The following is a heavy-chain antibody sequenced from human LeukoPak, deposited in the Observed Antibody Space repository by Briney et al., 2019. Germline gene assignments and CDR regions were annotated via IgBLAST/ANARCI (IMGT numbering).Heavy chain of an antibody. CDR2: IYYSGST. V-gene: IGHV4-59*12. CDR3: AKEHQQWLVSPSDY. D-gene: IGHD6-19*01. Sequence: SETLSLTCTVSGGSISSYYWSWIRQPPGRGLEWIGYIYYSGSTNYNPSLKSRVTISVDTSKNQFSLKLSSVTAADTAVYYCAKEHQQWLVSPSDYWGQGTLVTVSS. J-gene: IGHJ4*02. CDR1: GGSISSYY.